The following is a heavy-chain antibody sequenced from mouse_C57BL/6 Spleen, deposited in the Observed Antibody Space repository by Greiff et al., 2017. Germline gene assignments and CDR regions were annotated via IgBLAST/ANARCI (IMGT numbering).Heavy chain of an antibody. CDR3: APNWDGDY. Sequence: VQLQQPGAELVKPGASVKLSCKASGYTFTSYWMHWVKQRPGQGLEWIGMIHPNSGSTNYNEKFKSKATLTVDKSSSAAYMQLSSLTSEYSAVYYCAPNWDGDYWGQGTTLTVSS. CDR1: GYTFTSYW. CDR2: IHPNSGST. D-gene: IGHD4-1*01. V-gene: IGHV1-64*01. J-gene: IGHJ2*01.